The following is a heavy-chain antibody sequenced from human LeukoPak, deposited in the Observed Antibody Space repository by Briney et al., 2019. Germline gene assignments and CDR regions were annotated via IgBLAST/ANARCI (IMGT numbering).Heavy chain of an antibody. CDR3: ARQYDFWSGYYRLDY. Sequence: GESLKISCKASGYSFTSYWIAWVRHMPGKGLEWMGIIYPGDSDTRYSPSFRGQVTISADKSINTAYLQWSSLKASDTAMYYCARQYDFWSGYYRLDYWGQGTLVTVSS. J-gene: IGHJ4*02. CDR1: GYSFTSYW. V-gene: IGHV5-51*01. D-gene: IGHD3-3*01. CDR2: IYPGDSDT.